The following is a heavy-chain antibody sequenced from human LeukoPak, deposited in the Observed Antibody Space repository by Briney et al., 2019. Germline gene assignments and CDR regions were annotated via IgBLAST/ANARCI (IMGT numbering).Heavy chain of an antibody. J-gene: IGHJ4*02. CDR1: GFTFSNYA. CDR3: AKEWELLIDY. CDR2: ISGSGGST. Sequence: RGSLRLSCAASGFTFSNYAMSWVRQAPGKGLEWVSAISGSGGSTYYADSVKGRFTVSRDNSKNTLYLQMNSLRAEDTAVYYCAKEWELLIDYWGQGTLVTVSS. D-gene: IGHD1-26*01. V-gene: IGHV3-23*01.